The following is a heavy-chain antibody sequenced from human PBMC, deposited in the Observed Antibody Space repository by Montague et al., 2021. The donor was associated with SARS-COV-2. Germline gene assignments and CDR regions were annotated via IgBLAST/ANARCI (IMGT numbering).Heavy chain of an antibody. D-gene: IGHD3-10*01. V-gene: IGHV4-39*01. CDR1: GGSITRYYY. Sequence: SETLSLTCTVSGGSITRYYYWGLIRQPPGKVLGWVGNYYFSGTTFINPSLDRRVTFSVDASKNQFSLNLTFVTAADTEVYYWVRPLVRGVPKAFDIWGPGALVIV. J-gene: IGHJ3*02. CDR2: YYFSGTT. CDR3: VRPLVRGVPKAFDI.